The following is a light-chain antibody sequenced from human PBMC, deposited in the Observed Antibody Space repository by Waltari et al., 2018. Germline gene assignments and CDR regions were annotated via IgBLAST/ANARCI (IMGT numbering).Light chain of an antibody. CDR2: DTT. Sequence: SHVLTQPPSFSVAPGGTATIPCGGDNIGHDRAHWYQQTPGQAPVRVVYDTTARPSGVPERFSGSKSENTATLTISRVEAGDQADYYCQVWDYNSNHVLFGGGTKVTVL. V-gene: IGLV3-21*02. J-gene: IGLJ2*01. CDR3: QVWDYNSNHVL. CDR1: NIGHDR.